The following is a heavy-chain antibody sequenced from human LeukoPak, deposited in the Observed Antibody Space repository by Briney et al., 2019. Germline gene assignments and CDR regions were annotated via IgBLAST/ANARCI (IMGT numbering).Heavy chain of an antibody. D-gene: IGHD6-6*01. V-gene: IGHV3-21*01. CDR3: AGVMGKSSSSKAIDY. J-gene: IGHJ4*02. Sequence: GGSLRLSCAASGFTFSSYSMNWVRQAPGKGLEWVSSISSSSSYIYYADSVKGRFTISRDNAKNSLYLQMNSLRAEDTAVYYCAGVMGKSSSSKAIDYWGQGTLVTVSS. CDR1: GFTFSSYS. CDR2: ISSSSSYI.